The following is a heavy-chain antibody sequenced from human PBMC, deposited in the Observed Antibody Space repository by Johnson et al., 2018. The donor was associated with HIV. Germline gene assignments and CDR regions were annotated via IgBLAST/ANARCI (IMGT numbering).Heavy chain of an antibody. V-gene: IGHV3-11*04. CDR3: AKCIWGSSLIDAFDI. D-gene: IGHD6-13*01. CDR1: GFTFSDYY. J-gene: IGHJ3*02. Sequence: QLVESGGGLVQPGGSLRLSCAASGFTFSDYYMSWIRQAPGKGLEWVSYISSSGSTIYYADSVKGRFTISRDNAKNTLFLQMNSLRVEDTAVYYCAKCIWGSSLIDAFDIWGQGTRVTVSS. CDR2: ISSSGSTI.